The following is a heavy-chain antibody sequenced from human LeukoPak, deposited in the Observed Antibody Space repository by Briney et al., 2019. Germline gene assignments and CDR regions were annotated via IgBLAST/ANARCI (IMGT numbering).Heavy chain of an antibody. Sequence: PGGSLRLSCAASGFTFSSYSMNWARQAPGKGLEWVSYISSSSSTIYYADSVKGRFTISRDNSKNTLYLQMNSLRGEDTAVYYCARKAAGGRANDAFDIWGQGTMVTVSS. CDR3: ARKAAGGRANDAFDI. D-gene: IGHD6-25*01. V-gene: IGHV3-48*01. J-gene: IGHJ3*02. CDR2: ISSSSSTI. CDR1: GFTFSSYS.